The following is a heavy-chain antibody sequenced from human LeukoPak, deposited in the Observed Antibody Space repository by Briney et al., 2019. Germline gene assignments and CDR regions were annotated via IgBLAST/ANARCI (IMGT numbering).Heavy chain of an antibody. CDR2: IYYSGST. CDR1: GGSIGSYY. D-gene: IGHD3-10*01. Sequence: VSLPETLSLTCTVSGGSIGSYYWSWIRQPPGKGLEWIGYIYYSGSTNYNPSLKSRVTISVDTSKNQFSLKLSSVTAADTAVYYCAREKVNYYGSGRSWFDPWGQGTLVTVSS. J-gene: IGHJ5*02. V-gene: IGHV4-59*01. CDR3: AREKVNYYGSGRSWFDP.